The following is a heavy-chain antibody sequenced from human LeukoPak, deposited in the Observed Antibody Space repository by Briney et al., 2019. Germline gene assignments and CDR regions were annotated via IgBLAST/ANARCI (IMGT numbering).Heavy chain of an antibody. Sequence: SEALSLTCTVSGGSISSGDYYWSWIRQHPGKGLEWIGYIHYSGSTHYNPSLKSRVIISVDTSKNRFSLKLRSVAAADTAVYYCARSRAGFTVIYFDYWGQGTLVTVSS. D-gene: IGHD4-17*01. J-gene: IGHJ4*02. CDR1: GGSISSGDYY. V-gene: IGHV4-31*03. CDR3: ARSRAGFTVIYFDY. CDR2: IHYSGST.